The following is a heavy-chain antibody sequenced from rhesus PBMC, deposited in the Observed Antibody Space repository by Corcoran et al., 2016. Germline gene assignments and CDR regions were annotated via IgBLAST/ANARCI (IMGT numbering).Heavy chain of an antibody. V-gene: IGHV4-80*01. D-gene: IGHD5-12*01. CDR1: GDSFSGHW. J-gene: IGHJ4*01. CDR2: LNGNDGST. CDR3: AAHGWIDVPFDY. Sequence: QVQLQESGPGLVKPSATLSLTCAVSGDSFSGHWWSWIRQSPGKGLEWIGELNGNDGSTNYNPSHNTRVTISKDASKNQVTLRLTSVTAADTAVYYCAAHGWIDVPFDYWGQGVLVTVSS.